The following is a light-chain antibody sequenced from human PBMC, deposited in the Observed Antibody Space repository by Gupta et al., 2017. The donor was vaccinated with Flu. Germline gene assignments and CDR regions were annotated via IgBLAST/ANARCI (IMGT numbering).Light chain of an antibody. CDR2: AAS. V-gene: IGKV1-39*01. CDR1: QSISSY. J-gene: IGKJ1*01. Sequence: DIQMTQSPSSLSASVGDRVTITCRASQSISSYVNWYQQKPGKAPKFLIYAASSLQSGVPSRFSGSGSGTDFTLTISSLQPEDFATYYCQQSYSNPRTFGQGTKVEIK. CDR3: QQSYSNPRT.